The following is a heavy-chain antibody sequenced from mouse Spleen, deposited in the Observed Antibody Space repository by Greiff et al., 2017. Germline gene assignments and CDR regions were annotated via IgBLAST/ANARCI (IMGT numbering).Heavy chain of an antibody. CDR1: GFTFSDYG. J-gene: IGHJ2*01. D-gene: IGHD1-2*01. CDR2: ISSGSSTI. Sequence: EVKLMESGGGLVKPGGSLKLSCAASGFTFSDYGMHWVRQAPEKGLEWVAYISSGSSTIYYADTVKGRFTISRDNAKNTLFLQMTSLRSEDTAMYYCARPGLRLPSSYYFDYWGQGTTLTVSS. CDR3: ARPGLRLPSSYYFDY. V-gene: IGHV5-17*01.